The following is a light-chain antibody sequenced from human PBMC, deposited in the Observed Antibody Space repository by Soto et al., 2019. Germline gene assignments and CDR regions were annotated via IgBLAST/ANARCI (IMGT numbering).Light chain of an antibody. CDR2: EVS. Sequence: QSALTQPPSASGSPGQPVTISCTGTSSDVGGYNFVSWYQQHPGKAPKLMIYEVSERPSGVPDRFSGSKSGNTASLTVSGLQAEDEADYYCSSYAGSNIVVFGGGTKLTVL. V-gene: IGLV2-8*01. CDR3: SSYAGSNIVV. CDR1: SSDVGGYNF. J-gene: IGLJ2*01.